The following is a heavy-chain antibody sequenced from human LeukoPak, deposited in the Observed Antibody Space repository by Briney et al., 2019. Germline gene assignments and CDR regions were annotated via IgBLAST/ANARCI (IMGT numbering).Heavy chain of an antibody. J-gene: IGHJ4*02. CDR3: SRGKGSWYYFDS. CDR2: IGAAGDS. V-gene: IGHV3-13*01. CDR1: GFTFSSYD. D-gene: IGHD6-13*01. Sequence: PGGSLRLSCAASGFTFSSYDMHWVRQVTGKGLEWVSTIGAAGDSYYPASENGRFTISRENERKSLYLQQNSLRAGDTAVYYCSRGKGSWYYFDSWGQGTLVTVSS.